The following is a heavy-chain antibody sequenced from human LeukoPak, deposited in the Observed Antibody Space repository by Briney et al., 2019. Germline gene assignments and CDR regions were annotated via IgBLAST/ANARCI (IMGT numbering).Heavy chain of an antibody. CDR2: IYNTGST. Sequence: SETLSLTCTVSGVSIGSYGWSWIRQPPGKGLEWIGDIYNTGSTHYTPSLKSRVTISLDTSKNQFSLKLISVTAADTAVYYCARDRVLVGAGIDYWGQGTLVTVSS. D-gene: IGHD1-26*01. V-gene: IGHV4-59*01. CDR1: GVSIGSYG. J-gene: IGHJ4*02. CDR3: ARDRVLVGAGIDY.